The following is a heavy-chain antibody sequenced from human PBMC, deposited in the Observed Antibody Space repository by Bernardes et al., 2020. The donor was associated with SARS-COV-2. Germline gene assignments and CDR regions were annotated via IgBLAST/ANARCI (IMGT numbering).Heavy chain of an antibody. J-gene: IGHJ4*02. Sequence: GGSLRLSCAATGFTFSNYWMHWVRQTPEKGLVWVSRFNGDGSTTNYADSVKGRFSISRDNAKNTVYLQMNSLRVEDTALYYCARGSGNYCFDVWGQGILVTVSS. CDR3: ARGSGNYCFDV. V-gene: IGHV3-74*01. CDR1: GFTFSNYW. D-gene: IGHD1-26*01. CDR2: FNGDGSTT.